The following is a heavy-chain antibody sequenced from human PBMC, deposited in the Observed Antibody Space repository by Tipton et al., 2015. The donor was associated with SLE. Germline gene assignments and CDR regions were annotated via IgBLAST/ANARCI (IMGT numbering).Heavy chain of an antibody. CDR1: GFTFDDYA. D-gene: IGHD3-16*01. CDR3: AKGGVYYYYGMDV. V-gene: IGHV3-43*02. CDR2: ISGDGGST. J-gene: IGHJ6*02. Sequence: LSLTCAASGFTFDDYAMHWVRQAPGKGLEWVSLISGDGGSTYYADSVKGRFTISRDNRKNSLYLQMNSLRTEDTALYYCAKGGVYYYYGMDVWGQGTTVTVS.